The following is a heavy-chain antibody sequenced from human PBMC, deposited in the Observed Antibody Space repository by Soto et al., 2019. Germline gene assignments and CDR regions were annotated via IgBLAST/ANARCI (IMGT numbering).Heavy chain of an antibody. V-gene: IGHV3-33*01. CDR1: GFTFSSYG. CDR3: ARDLHEYFPSYYYYGMDV. J-gene: IGHJ6*02. Sequence: QVQLVESGGGVVQPGRSLRLSCAASGFTFSSYGMHWVRQAPGKGLEWVAVIWYDGSNKYYADSVKGRFTISRDNSKNKLYLQMNSLRAEDTAVYYCARDLHEYFPSYYYYGMDVWGQGPTVTVSS. CDR2: IWYDGSNK.